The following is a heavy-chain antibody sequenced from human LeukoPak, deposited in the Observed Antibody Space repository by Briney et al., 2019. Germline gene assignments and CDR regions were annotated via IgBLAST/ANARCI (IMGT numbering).Heavy chain of an antibody. Sequence: GGSLRLSCAASGFTFSSYAMSWVRQAPGKGLERVSAISGSGGSTYYADSVKGRFTISRDDSKNTLYLQMNSLRAEDTAVYYCAKDLRDYYDSSGYFPLDYWGQGTLVTVSS. J-gene: IGHJ4*02. V-gene: IGHV3-23*01. CDR3: AKDLRDYYDSSGYFPLDY. CDR2: ISGSGGST. D-gene: IGHD3-22*01. CDR1: GFTFSSYA.